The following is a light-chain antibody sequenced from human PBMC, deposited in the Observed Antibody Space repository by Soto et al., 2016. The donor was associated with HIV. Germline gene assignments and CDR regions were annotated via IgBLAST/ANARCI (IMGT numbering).Light chain of an antibody. CDR1: NIGSKS. Sequence: SYELTQAPSLSVAPGKTASITCGGSNIGSKSVHWYRQKPGQAPVLVIYGDTDRPSGIPERFSGSNSGNTATLTISRVEAGDEADYYCQVWDSSSDHYVFGIGTRVTVL. J-gene: IGLJ1*01. CDR3: QVWDSSSDHYV. V-gene: IGLV3-21*04. CDR2: GDT.